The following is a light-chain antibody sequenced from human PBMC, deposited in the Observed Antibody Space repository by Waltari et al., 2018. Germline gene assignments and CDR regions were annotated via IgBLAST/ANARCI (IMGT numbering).Light chain of an antibody. Sequence: DIVMTQSPAALVVSLGEWATITCKSSQSLLYNSNNTHSLAWYPQKPGQPPKLLVYWTSTRESGVPDRFSGSGSGTDFTLTISSLQAEDVAVYYCQQYESKPFTFGPGTKVDIK. J-gene: IGKJ3*01. CDR1: QSLLYNSNNTHS. CDR2: WTS. V-gene: IGKV4-1*01. CDR3: QQYESKPFT.